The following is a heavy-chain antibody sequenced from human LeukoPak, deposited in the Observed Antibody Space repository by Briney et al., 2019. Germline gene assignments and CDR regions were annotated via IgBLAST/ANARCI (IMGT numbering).Heavy chain of an antibody. CDR2: IIPILGIA. V-gene: IGHV1-69*04. J-gene: IGHJ5*02. D-gene: IGHD3-10*01. Sequence: ASVKVSCKASGGTFSSYAISWVRQAPGQGLEWMGRIIPILGIANYAQKFQGRVTITADKSTSTAYMELSSLRSEDTAVYYCARRPGGSGLGDWFDPWGQGTLVTVSS. CDR3: ARRPGGSGLGDWFDP. CDR1: GGTFSSYA.